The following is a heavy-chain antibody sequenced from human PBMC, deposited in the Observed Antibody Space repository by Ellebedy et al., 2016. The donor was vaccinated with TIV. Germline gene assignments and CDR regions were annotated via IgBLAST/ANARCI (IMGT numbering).Heavy chain of an antibody. J-gene: IGHJ5*02. D-gene: IGHD4-17*01. Sequence: ASVKVSXKASRYTFTSYDINWVRQATGQGLEWMGWMNPNSGNTGYAQKFQGRVTMTRNTSISTAYMELSSLRSEDTAVYYCARSPHYGDPTFFDPWGQGTLVTVSS. CDR1: RYTFTSYD. V-gene: IGHV1-8*01. CDR3: ARSPHYGDPTFFDP. CDR2: MNPNSGNT.